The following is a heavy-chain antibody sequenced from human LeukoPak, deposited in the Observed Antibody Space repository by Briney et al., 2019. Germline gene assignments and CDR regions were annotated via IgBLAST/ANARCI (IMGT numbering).Heavy chain of an antibody. Sequence: QSGGSLRLSCAASGFTFSSYWMSWVRQAPGKGLEWVANINQDGSEKSYVDSVKGRFTISRDNAKNSLYLQMHSLRAEDTAVYYCARESRSGSYSSYWDQGTLVTVSS. V-gene: IGHV3-7*01. CDR2: INQDGSEK. D-gene: IGHD1-26*01. CDR1: GFTFSSYW. CDR3: ARESRSGSYSSY. J-gene: IGHJ4*02.